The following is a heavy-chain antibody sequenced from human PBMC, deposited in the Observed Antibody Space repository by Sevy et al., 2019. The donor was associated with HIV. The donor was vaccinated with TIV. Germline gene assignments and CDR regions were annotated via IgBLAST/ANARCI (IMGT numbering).Heavy chain of an antibody. CDR1: GFSYSSYG. CDR2: IQYDGSNK. V-gene: IGHV3-30*02. CDR3: VKEGGGEGGDH. Sequence: GGSLRLSCAASGFSYSSYGMHWVRQAPGKGPEWVAYIQYDGSNKDYADSVKGRFTISRDNSKNTLDLQMNSLRVEDTAVYYCVKEGGGEGGDHWGQGTLLTVSS. J-gene: IGHJ4*02. D-gene: IGHD2-21*01.